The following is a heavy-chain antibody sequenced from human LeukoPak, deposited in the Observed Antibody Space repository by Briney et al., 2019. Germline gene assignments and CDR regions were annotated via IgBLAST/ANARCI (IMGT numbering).Heavy chain of an antibody. CDR2: IYHGGST. D-gene: IGHD2-15*01. V-gene: IGHV4-38-2*02. CDR1: GYSITSGYY. J-gene: IGHJ3*02. CDR3: AGDCSGGSCLDDASDI. Sequence: PSETLSLTCSVSGYSITSGYYWGWIRQPPGKGLEWIGSIYHGGSTHYNPSLKSRVTISVDTSKNQLSLRLTSVTASDTAVYFCAGDCSGGSCLDDASDIWGQGTMVTISS.